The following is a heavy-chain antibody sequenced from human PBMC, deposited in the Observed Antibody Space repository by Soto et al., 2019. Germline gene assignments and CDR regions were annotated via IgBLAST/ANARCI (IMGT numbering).Heavy chain of an antibody. V-gene: IGHV3-9*01. Sequence: EVQLVESGGGLVQPGRSLRLSCAASGFTFDDYAMHWVRQAPGKGLEWVSGISWNSGSIGYADSVKGRFTISRDNAKNSLYLQMNNLRAEDTALYYCAKDMVGWYMEYYFDYWGQGTLVTVSS. CDR1: GFTFDDYA. CDR3: AKDMVGWYMEYYFDY. J-gene: IGHJ4*02. D-gene: IGHD6-19*01. CDR2: ISWNSGSI.